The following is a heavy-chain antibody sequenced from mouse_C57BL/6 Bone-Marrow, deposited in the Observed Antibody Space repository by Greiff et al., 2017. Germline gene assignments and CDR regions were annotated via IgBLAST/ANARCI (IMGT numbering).Heavy chain of an antibody. D-gene: IGHD1-1*01. V-gene: IGHV6-6*01. CDR1: GFTFSDAW. CDR3: TRGGGRVVRYAMDY. Sequence: EVKLVESGGGLVQPGGSMKLSCAASGFTFSDAWMDWVRQSPEKGLEWVAEIRNKANNPATYYAESGKGRFTISRADSKSSVNLQMKSFRAESTGIYEGTRGGGRVVRYAMDYWGQGTSVTVSS. J-gene: IGHJ4*01. CDR2: IRNKANNPAT.